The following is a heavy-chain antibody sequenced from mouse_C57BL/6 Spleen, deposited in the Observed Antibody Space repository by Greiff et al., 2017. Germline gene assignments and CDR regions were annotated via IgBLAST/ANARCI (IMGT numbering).Heavy chain of an antibody. D-gene: IGHD4-1*01. J-gene: IGHJ2*01. CDR3: ARVGELAYCGY. Sequence: EVQLLEPGGGLVKPGGSLKLSCAASGFTFSDYGMTWVRQAPVKGLEWVAYISSGSSTIYYADTVKGRFTLSSDNATNTLFLQMTSLGSEDTAMFYCARVGELAYCGYWGHATTLTVSS. CDR1: GFTFSDYG. V-gene: IGHV5-17*01. CDR2: ISSGSSTI.